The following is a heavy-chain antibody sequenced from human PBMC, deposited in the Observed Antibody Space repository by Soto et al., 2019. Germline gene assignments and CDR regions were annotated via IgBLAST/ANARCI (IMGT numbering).Heavy chain of an antibody. CDR2: INHSGST. CDR3: AARYCSSTSCFDY. CDR1: GGSFSGYY. V-gene: IGHV4-34*01. J-gene: IGHJ4*02. Sequence: QVQLQQWGAGLLKPSETLSLTCAVYGGSFSGYYWSWIRQPPGKGLEWIGEINHSGSTNYNPSLKSRVTISVDPSKNQFSLKLSSVTAADTAVYYCAARYCSSTSCFDYWGQGTLVTVSS. D-gene: IGHD2-2*01.